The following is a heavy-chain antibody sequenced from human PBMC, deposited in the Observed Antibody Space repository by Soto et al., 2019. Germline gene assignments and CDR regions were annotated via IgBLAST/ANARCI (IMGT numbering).Heavy chain of an antibody. CDR3: ASQFTSILWFGGYDY. CDR1: GYTFTSYD. D-gene: IGHD3-10*01. V-gene: IGHV1-8*01. Sequence: QVQLGQSGAEVKKPGASVKVSCKDSGYTFTSYDINWVRQATGQGLEWMGRMNPNSGNTDYAQKFQGRVTMTRNTSISTAYMELSSLTSEDTAVYYCASQFTSILWFGGYDYWGKGTLVGVSA. J-gene: IGHJ4*01. CDR2: MNPNSGNT.